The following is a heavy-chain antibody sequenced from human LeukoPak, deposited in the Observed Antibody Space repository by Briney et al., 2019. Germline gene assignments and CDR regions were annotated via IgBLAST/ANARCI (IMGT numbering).Heavy chain of an antibody. CDR1: SYTFCDHG. CDR2: LNPNGGNI. D-gene: IGHD1-26*01. V-gene: IGHV3-20*04. Sequence: GASLRLSCAGCSYTFCDHGWNWLPQAPGKGLEGVSGLNPNGGNIGYADSVRGRFTISRDNDKNSLYLKMNSLRAEDTALYYCARDRSYGGFQDWGQGTLVTVSS. J-gene: IGHJ4*02. CDR3: ARDRSYGGFQD.